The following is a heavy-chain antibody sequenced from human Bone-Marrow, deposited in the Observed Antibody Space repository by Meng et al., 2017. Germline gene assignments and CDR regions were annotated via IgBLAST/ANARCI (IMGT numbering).Heavy chain of an antibody. J-gene: IGHJ4*02. CDR2: INPEDGKT. D-gene: IGHD2/OR15-2a*01. Sequence: ASVKVSCKISGYSLAELSIHWFRQAPGKGLERMGGINPEDGKTLYAQSLQGRATMTEDTSTDTAYMDVRSLTFQDTAVYYCATHLARRYFYFDFWGQGTLVTVSS. CDR3: ATHLARRYFYFDF. V-gene: IGHV1-24*01. CDR1: GYSLAELS.